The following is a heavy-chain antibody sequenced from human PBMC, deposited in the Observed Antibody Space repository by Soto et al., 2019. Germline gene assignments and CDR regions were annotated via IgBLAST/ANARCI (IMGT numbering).Heavy chain of an antibody. Sequence: GGSLRLSCAASGFIFSNAWINWVRQAPGKGLEWVGRIKSKIDGGTTDFAAPVRGRFAISRDDSKNIVYMQMNSLKIEDSGVYYFSTDTYSNMMVVRLDNWGNGTLVTVSS. D-gene: IGHD3-22*01. J-gene: IGHJ4*01. CDR1: GFIFSNAW. CDR3: STDTYSNMMVVRLDN. V-gene: IGHV3-15*07. CDR2: IKSKIDGGTT.